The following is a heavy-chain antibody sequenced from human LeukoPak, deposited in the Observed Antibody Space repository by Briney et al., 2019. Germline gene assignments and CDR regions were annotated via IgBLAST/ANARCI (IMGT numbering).Heavy chain of an antibody. CDR2: ISYDGSNK. J-gene: IGHJ4*02. V-gene: IGHV3-30*19. Sequence: GTSLRLSCAASGFTFSTYGMHWVRQAPGKGLEWVAVISYDGSNKYYADSVKGRFTISRDNSKNTLYLQMNSLRAEDTAIYYCASSSGYYYRSIDYWGQGTLVTVSS. CDR3: ASSSGYYYRSIDY. CDR1: GFTFSTYG. D-gene: IGHD3-22*01.